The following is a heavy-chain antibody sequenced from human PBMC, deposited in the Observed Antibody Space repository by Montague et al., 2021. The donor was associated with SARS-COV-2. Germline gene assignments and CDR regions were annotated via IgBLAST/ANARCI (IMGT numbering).Heavy chain of an antibody. CDR2: IYHSGTT. D-gene: IGHD1-26*01. J-gene: IGHJ5*02. V-gene: IGHV4-4*02. CDR1: GGSVSSDNW. Sequence: SETLSLTCTVSGGSVSSDNWWTWVRQPPVKGLEWIGEIYHSGTTXXNPXLQSRVTISVDKSRNHLSLNLRSVTAADTALYYCALPLGGARFDPWGQGILVTVSS. CDR3: ALPLGGARFDP.